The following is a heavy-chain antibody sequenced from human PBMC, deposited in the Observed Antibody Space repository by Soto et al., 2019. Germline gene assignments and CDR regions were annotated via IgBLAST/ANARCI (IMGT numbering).Heavy chain of an antibody. CDR1: GFTFSSYA. CDR3: AKSRGSGSYFNPSDAFDF. J-gene: IGHJ3*01. Sequence: GGSLRLSCAASGFTFSSYAMSWGRQAPGKGLEWVSSISGSGGGTYYADSVKGRFTISRDNSKNTLSLQMNSLRAEDTAVYYCAKSRGSGSYFNPSDAFDFWGQGTMVPVSS. V-gene: IGHV3-23*01. D-gene: IGHD3-10*01. CDR2: ISGSGGGT.